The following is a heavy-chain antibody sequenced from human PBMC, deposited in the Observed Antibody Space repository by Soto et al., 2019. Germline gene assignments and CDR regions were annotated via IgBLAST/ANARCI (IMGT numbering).Heavy chain of an antibody. J-gene: IGHJ4*02. CDR2: IYHSGST. V-gene: IGHV4-30-2*01. CDR3: ARVPAY. CDR1: GGNLSSGCVS. Sequence: SETHSVSCAVSGGNLSSGCVSWSWIRQPPGKGLEWIGYIYHSGSTYYNPSLKSRVTISVDRSTNQFSLKLSSVPAADTAVYYCARVPAYWGQGTLVTVSS. D-gene: IGHD2-2*01.